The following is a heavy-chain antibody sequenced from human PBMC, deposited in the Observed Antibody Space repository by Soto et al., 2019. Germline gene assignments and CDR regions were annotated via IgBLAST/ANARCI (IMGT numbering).Heavy chain of an antibody. CDR3: ARDRTAMVTSLDR. J-gene: IGHJ4*02. V-gene: IGHV3-7*05. D-gene: IGHD5-18*01. CDR2: INQEGSEK. Sequence: EVQVVQSGGGLVQPGVSLRLSCVGSGFTFSSFWMTWVRQAPGKGLEWVANINQEGSEKYSVDSVKGRFTISRDNARYSLYLQMDSLRAEDTAVYYCARDRTAMVTSLDRWGQGTLVTVSS. CDR1: GFTFSSFW.